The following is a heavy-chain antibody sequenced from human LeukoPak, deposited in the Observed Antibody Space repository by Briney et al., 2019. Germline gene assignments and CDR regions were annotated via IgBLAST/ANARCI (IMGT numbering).Heavy chain of an antibody. D-gene: IGHD3-16*01. V-gene: IGHV1-24*01. CDR2: FDPEDGET. CDR1: GYNFNELS. Sequence: ASVKVSCKVSGYNFNELSMHWVRQAPGKGLEWMGGFDPEDGETIYAQKFQGRVTMTEDTSTDTAYMELSSLRSEDTAVYYCASADPRLYTIRYFEYWGQGTLVTVSS. CDR3: ASADPRLYTIRYFEY. J-gene: IGHJ4*02.